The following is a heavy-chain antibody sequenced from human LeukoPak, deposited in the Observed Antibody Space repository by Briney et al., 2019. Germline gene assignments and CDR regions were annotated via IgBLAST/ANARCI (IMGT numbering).Heavy chain of an antibody. CDR2: IYTSGST. D-gene: IGHD4/OR15-4a*01. Sequence: PSETLSLTCTVSGGSISSYYWSWIRQPAGKGLEWIGRIYTSGSTNYNPSLKSRFTMSVDTSKNQFSLKLSSVTAADTAVYYCARELRGARYYYYMDVWGKGTTVTVSS. V-gene: IGHV4-4*07. J-gene: IGHJ6*03. CDR3: ARELRGARYYYYMDV. CDR1: GGSISSYY.